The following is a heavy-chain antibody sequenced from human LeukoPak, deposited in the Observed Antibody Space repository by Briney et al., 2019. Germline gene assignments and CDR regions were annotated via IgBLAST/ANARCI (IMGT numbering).Heavy chain of an antibody. J-gene: IGHJ3*02. CDR2: IYYSGST. CDR3: ARAPGIEKQLVNIDAFDI. CDR1: GGSISSGGYY. V-gene: IGHV4-31*03. Sequence: SETLSLTCTVSGGSISSGGYYWSWIRQHPGKGLEWIGYIYYSGSTYYNPSLKSRVTISVDTSKNQFSLKLSSVTAADTAVHYCARAPGIEKQLVNIDAFDIWGQGTMVTVSS. D-gene: IGHD6-13*01.